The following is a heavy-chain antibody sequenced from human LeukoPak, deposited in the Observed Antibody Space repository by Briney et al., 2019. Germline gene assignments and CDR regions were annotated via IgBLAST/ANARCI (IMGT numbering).Heavy chain of an antibody. CDR1: GGSFNSYV. J-gene: IGHJ4*02. D-gene: IGHD3-22*01. Sequence: SVKVSCKASGGSFNSYVITWVRQAPGQGLEWMGRIIPILNVANFAQKFQGRVTITADKSTNTAHMELSSLRSEDTAVYYCARVGYYDSSGYYLVYWGQGTLVTVSS. V-gene: IGHV1-69*04. CDR2: IIPILNVA. CDR3: ARVGYYDSSGYYLVY.